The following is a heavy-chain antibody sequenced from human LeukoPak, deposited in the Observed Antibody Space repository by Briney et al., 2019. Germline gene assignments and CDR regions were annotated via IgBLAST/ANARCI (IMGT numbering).Heavy chain of an antibody. CDR3: ASGSGSYRTPYYYMDV. V-gene: IGHV3-53*01. Sequence: PGGSLRLSCAASGFTVSSNYMSWVRQAQGQGQERVSVIYSGGSTYYADSVKVRFTISRDNSKNTLYLQMNSLRAEDTAVYYCASGSGSYRTPYYYMDVWGTGTTVTVSS. CDR1: GFTVSSNY. D-gene: IGHD3-10*01. J-gene: IGHJ6*03. CDR2: IYSGGST.